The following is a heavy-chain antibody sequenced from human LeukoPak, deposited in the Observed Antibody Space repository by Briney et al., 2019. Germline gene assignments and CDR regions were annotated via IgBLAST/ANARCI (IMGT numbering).Heavy chain of an antibody. Sequence: GGSLRLSCGAFGFTFRSHWMHWVRQPPGKGVVWVSRISSDGSSTSYADSVKGRFTISRDNSKNTLYLQMNCLRAEDTSVYYCAIRGGDYYDSSGLYYFDYWGQGTLVTVSS. CDR1: GFTFRSHW. CDR3: AIRGGDYYDSSGLYYFDY. V-gene: IGHV3-74*01. CDR2: ISSDGSST. D-gene: IGHD3-22*01. J-gene: IGHJ4*02.